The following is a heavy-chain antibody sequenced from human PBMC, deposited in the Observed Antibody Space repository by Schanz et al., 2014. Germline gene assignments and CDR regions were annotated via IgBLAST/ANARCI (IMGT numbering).Heavy chain of an antibody. D-gene: IGHD2-2*01. CDR1: GFTFSTTW. CDR2: ISPTGSST. V-gene: IGHV3-11*01. J-gene: IGHJ4*02. Sequence: QVQLVDSGGGLIKPGGSLRLSCLASGFTFSTTWMNWVRQAPGKGLEWVSNISPTGSSTYYADSVKGRFTISRDNAKNSLFLQMNSLSAEDTAVYYCAKVAPAAAYLDSWGLGTLVTVSS. CDR3: AKVAPAAAYLDS.